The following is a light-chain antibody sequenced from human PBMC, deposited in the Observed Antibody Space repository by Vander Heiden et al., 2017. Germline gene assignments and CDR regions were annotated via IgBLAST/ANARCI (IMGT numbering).Light chain of an antibody. J-gene: IGKJ4*01. CDR1: QDISNY. Sequence: DIQMTQSPSSLSASVGDRVTITCQASQDISNYLNWYQQKPGKAPKLLIYDASNLETGVPSRFSGSGSGTDFTFTISSLQPEDTATYYCQQYDNLPSVTFGGGTKVEIK. CDR2: DAS. V-gene: IGKV1-33*01. CDR3: QQYDNLPSVT.